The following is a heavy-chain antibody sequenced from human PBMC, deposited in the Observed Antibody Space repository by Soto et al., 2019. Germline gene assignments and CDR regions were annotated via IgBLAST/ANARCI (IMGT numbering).Heavy chain of an antibody. V-gene: IGHV4-39*01. Sequence: SETLSLTCTVSGGSISSYNYFWTWIRQSPGKGPEWIGSGXXXYXXXXXSXVNISVDKSRNQLSLEMSSVTAADTAVYYCASYGGDRERFYFWGQGFLVIGSA. CDR2: SGXX. CDR1: GGSISSYNYF. J-gene: IGHJ4*02. CDR3: ASYGGDRERFYF. D-gene: IGHD4-17*01.